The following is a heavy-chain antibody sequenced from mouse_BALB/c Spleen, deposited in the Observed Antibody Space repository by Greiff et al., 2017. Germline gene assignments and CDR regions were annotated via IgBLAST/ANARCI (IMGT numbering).Heavy chain of an antibody. CDR3: ARPAYYGNYVYAMDY. V-gene: IGHV5-17*02. CDR1: GFTFSSFG. J-gene: IGHJ4*01. D-gene: IGHD2-10*01. Sequence: EVHLVESGGGLVQPGGSRKLSCAASGFTFSSFGMHWVRQAPEKGLEWVAYISSGSSTIYYADTVKGRFTISRDNPKNTLFLQMTSLRSEDTAMYYCARPAYYGNYVYAMDYWGQGTSVTVSS. CDR2: ISSGSSTI.